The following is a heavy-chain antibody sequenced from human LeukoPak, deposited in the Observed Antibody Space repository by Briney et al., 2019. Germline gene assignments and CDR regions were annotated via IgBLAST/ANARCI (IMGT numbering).Heavy chain of an antibody. V-gene: IGHV3-7*01. CDR3: ARDCSSTSCYWTFDY. D-gene: IGHD2-2*01. CDR1: GFTFSSYW. Sequence: PGGSLRLSCAASGFTFSSYWMSWVRQAPGKGLEWVANIKQDGSEKYYVDSVKGRFTIYRDNAKNSLYLQMNSLRAEDTAVYYCARDCSSTSCYWTFDYWGQGTLVTVSS. CDR2: IKQDGSEK. J-gene: IGHJ4*02.